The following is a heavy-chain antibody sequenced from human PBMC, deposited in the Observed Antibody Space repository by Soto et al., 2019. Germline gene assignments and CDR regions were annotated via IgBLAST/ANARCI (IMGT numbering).Heavy chain of an antibody. CDR1: GFTFSSYA. CDR2: ISGSGGST. V-gene: IGHV3-23*01. CDR3: AKLAVLLWLGELLGEFDS. Sequence: GGSLRLSCAASGFTFSSYAMSWVRQAPGKGLEWVSAISGSGGSTYDADSVKGRFTISRDNSKNMLYLQMNSLRAEDRAVYYCAKLAVLLWLGELLGEFDSWGKGTRGTVSS. J-gene: IGHJ4*02. D-gene: IGHD3-10*01.